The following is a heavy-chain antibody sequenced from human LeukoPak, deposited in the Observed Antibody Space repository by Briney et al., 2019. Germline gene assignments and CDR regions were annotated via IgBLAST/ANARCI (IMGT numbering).Heavy chain of an antibody. Sequence: PGGSLRLSCAASGFTFSSYAMSWVRQAPGKGLEWVSAISGSGGSTYYADSVKGRFTISRDNSKNTLYLQMNSLRAEDTAVYYCARDRIRKQWPTHSDAFDIWGQGTMVTVSS. CDR2: ISGSGGST. J-gene: IGHJ3*02. D-gene: IGHD6-19*01. CDR1: GFTFSSYA. CDR3: ARDRIRKQWPTHSDAFDI. V-gene: IGHV3-23*01.